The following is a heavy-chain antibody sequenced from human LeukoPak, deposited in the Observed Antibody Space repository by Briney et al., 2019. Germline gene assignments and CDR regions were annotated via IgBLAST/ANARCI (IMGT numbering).Heavy chain of an antibody. V-gene: IGHV3-7*04. CDR3: AGGWELDY. Sequence: GGSLRLSCAASGLTFSSYWMSWVRQAPGKGLEWVANIKPDGSEKYYVDSVKGRFTISRDNAKNSQFLQMNSLRVEDTAVYYCAGGWELDYWDQGTLVTVSS. CDR2: IKPDGSEK. J-gene: IGHJ4*02. CDR1: GLTFSSYW. D-gene: IGHD1-1*01.